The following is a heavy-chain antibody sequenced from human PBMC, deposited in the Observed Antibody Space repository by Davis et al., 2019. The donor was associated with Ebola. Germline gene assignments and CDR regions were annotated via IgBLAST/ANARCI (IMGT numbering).Heavy chain of an antibody. CDR2: INPSGGST. D-gene: IGHD2-15*01. CDR1: GYTFTSYY. Sequence: AASVKVSCKASGYTFTSYYMHWVRQAPGQGLEWMGIINPSGGSTSYAQKFQGRVTITADKSTSTAYMELSSLRSEDTAVYYCARGGYCSGGSCTRAYYYYGMDVWGQGTTVTVTS. J-gene: IGHJ6*02. V-gene: IGHV1-46*01. CDR3: ARGGYCSGGSCTRAYYYYGMDV.